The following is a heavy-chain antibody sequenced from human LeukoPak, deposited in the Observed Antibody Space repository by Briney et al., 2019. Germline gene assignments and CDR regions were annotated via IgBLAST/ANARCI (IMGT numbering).Heavy chain of an antibody. D-gene: IGHD2-2*01. V-gene: IGHV3-30-3*01. CDR1: GFTFSSYA. CDR3: ARPIKLGYCSSTSCPAAFDI. CDR2: ISYDGSNK. J-gene: IGHJ3*02. Sequence: PGRSLRLSCAASGFTFSSYAMHWVRQAPGKGLEWVAVISYDGSNKYYADSVKGRFTISRDNSKNTLYLQMNSLRAEDTAVYYCARPIKLGYCSSTSCPAAFDIWGQGTMATVSS.